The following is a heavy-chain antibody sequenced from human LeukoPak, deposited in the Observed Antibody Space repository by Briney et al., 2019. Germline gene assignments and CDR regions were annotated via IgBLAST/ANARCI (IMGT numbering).Heavy chain of an antibody. Sequence: GESLRLSCEASGVTFGDYGMSWVRQGRGKGLDWVSGITRNGDTTSYADSVNGRFTISRDNAKNCLYLQMNSLRAEDTGFYYCARGYNHGPIDMWGQGTLVTVSS. CDR2: ITRNGDTT. V-gene: IGHV3-20*04. J-gene: IGHJ3*02. D-gene: IGHD2-2*02. CDR3: ARGYNHGPIDM. CDR1: GVTFGDYG.